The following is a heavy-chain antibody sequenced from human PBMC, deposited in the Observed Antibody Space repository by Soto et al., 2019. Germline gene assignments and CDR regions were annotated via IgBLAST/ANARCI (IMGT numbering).Heavy chain of an antibody. CDR1: GGSISSSSYY. CDR3: ARQRGEYYDFWSGYPSPSYYRYLQAF. Sequence: SETLSLTCTVSGGSISSSSYYWGWIRQPPGKGLEWIGSIYYSGSTYYNPSLKSRVTISVDTSKNQFSLKLSSVTAADTAVYYCARQRGEYYDFWSGYPSPSYYRYLQAFWGKGTTDTGSS. V-gene: IGHV4-39*01. J-gene: IGHJ6*04. D-gene: IGHD3-3*01. CDR2: IYYSGST.